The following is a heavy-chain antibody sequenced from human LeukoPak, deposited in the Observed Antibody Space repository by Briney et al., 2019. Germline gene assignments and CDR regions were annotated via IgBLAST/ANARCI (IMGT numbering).Heavy chain of an antibody. CDR3: AKAPFPKGGGWYFVL. CDR2: IGIAGDT. J-gene: IGHJ2*01. V-gene: IGHV3-13*04. CDR1: GFTFSSYD. Sequence: GSLRLSCAASGFTFSSYDMHWVRQVTGRGLEWVSAIGIAGDTYYLASVKGRFTISRENAKNSLYLQMNSLRAGDTAVYYCAKAPFPKGGGWYFVLGGRGPRV. D-gene: IGHD4-23*01.